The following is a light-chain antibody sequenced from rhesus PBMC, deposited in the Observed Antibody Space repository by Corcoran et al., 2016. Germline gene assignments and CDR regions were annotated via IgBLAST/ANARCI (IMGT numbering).Light chain of an antibody. CDR2: DAS. CDR1: QGISNY. V-gene: IGKV1-38*01. CDR3: QQRNYYPLT. Sequence: DIQLTQSPSSLSASVGDRVTISCRASQGISNYVAWYQQKPGKAPKLLIHDASKLHIGVPSRFSGSGYGTDFTLTISSLQPEDFAVYFCQQRNYYPLTFGGGTKVEI. J-gene: IGKJ4*01.